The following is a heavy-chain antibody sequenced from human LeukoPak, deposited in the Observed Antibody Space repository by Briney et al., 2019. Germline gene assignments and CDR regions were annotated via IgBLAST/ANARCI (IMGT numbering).Heavy chain of an antibody. V-gene: IGHV3-30*03. CDR2: ISYDGSNK. CDR1: GFTFSSYG. CDR3: AREHMSSPFDY. J-gene: IGHJ4*02. D-gene: IGHD2-21*01. Sequence: PGGSLRLSCAASGFTFSSYGMHWVRQAPGKGLEWVAVISYDGSNKYYADSVKGRFTISRDNSKNTLYLLMNSLRAEDTAVYYCAREHMSSPFDYWGQGTLVTVSS.